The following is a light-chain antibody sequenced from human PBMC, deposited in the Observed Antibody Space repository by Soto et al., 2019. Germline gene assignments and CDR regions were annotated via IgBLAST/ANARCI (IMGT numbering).Light chain of an antibody. V-gene: IGKV1-12*01. Sequence: DIPMTQSPSSVSASVGDRVTITCRASQGLSSSLAWYQQKPRKAPKLLIYAASILQSGVSSRFSGSGSGTDFTLTISNLQPEEFATYYCQHAKSFPPTFGPGTRVDIK. J-gene: IGKJ3*01. CDR3: QHAKSFPPT. CDR1: QGLSSS. CDR2: AAS.